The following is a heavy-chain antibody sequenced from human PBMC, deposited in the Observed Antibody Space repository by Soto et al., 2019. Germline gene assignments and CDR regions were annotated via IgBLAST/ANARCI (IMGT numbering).Heavy chain of an antibody. Sequence: SETLSLTCTVSGGSISSYYWSWIRQPPGKGLEWIGYIYYSGSTNYNPSLKSRVTISVDTSKNQFSLKLSSVTAADTAVYYCARQVAYYYDSSGYYTFDYWGQGTLVTVSS. V-gene: IGHV4-59*08. CDR3: ARQVAYYYDSSGYYTFDY. CDR1: GGSISSYY. J-gene: IGHJ4*02. CDR2: IYYSGST. D-gene: IGHD3-22*01.